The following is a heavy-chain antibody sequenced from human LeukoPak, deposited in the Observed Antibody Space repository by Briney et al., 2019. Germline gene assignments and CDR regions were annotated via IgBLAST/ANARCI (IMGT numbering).Heavy chain of an antibody. J-gene: IGHJ6*02. V-gene: IGHV3-21*01. CDR1: GFTFSSYS. CDR3: ARVDCSSTSCYTHYYGMDV. Sequence: KPGGSLRLSCAASGFTFSSYSMNCVRQAPGQGLEWVSSISSSSSYIYYADSVEGRFTISRDNAKNSLYLQMNSLRAEDTAVYYCARVDCSSTSCYTHYYGMDVWGQGTTVTVSS. CDR2: ISSSSSYI. D-gene: IGHD2-2*02.